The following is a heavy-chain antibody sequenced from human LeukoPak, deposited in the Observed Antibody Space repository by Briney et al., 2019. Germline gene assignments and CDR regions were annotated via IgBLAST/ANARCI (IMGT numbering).Heavy chain of an antibody. CDR1: GFTFSSYS. CDR3: ARDYDIWSGLDC. J-gene: IGHJ4*02. Sequence: GGSLRLSCAVSGFTFSSYSMRWVRQAPGKGLEWVSSISSSSSYIYYADSVKGRFTISRDNAKNSLYLQMNSLRAEDPAVYYCARDYDIWSGLDCWGQGTLVTVSS. D-gene: IGHD3-3*01. V-gene: IGHV3-21*01. CDR2: ISSSSSYI.